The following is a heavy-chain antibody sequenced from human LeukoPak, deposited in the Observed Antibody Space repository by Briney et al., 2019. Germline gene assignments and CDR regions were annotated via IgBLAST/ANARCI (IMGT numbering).Heavy chain of an antibody. CDR3: ARDYDFWSGYYRGRLDY. Sequence: ASVKVSCKASGYTFTGYYMHWVRQAPGQGLEWMGWINPNSGGTNYAQKFQGRVTITADKSTSTAYMELSSLRSEDTAEYYCARDYDFWSGYYRGRLDYWGQGTLVTVSS. CDR1: GYTFTGYY. J-gene: IGHJ4*02. CDR2: INPNSGGT. V-gene: IGHV1-2*02. D-gene: IGHD3-3*01.